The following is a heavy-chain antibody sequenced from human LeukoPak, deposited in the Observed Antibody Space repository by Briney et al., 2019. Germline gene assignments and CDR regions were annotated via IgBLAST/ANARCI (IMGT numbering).Heavy chain of an antibody. CDR2: IYWDDDR. CDR1: GFSLTTRGVG. CDR3: AHRRTLVEFDWLLQPSDWFHP. Sequence: SGPTLVNPTQTLTLTCTFSGFSLTTRGVGVGWIRQPPGKALEWLALIYWDDDRLYSPSLKSRLSITKDTSKNQVVLTMTNMDPVDTATYYCAHRRTLVEFDWLLQPSDWFHPRGQGTLVTVSA. J-gene: IGHJ5*02. D-gene: IGHD3-9*01. V-gene: IGHV2-5*02.